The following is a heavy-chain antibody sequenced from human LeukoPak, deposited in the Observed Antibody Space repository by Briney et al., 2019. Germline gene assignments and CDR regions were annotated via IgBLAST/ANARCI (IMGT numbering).Heavy chain of an antibody. V-gene: IGHV3-33*01. CDR2: IWYDGSNK. CDR3: ARDPSAAARFDY. D-gene: IGHD6-13*01. Sequence: PGGSLRLSCAASGFSFSSSGMHWVRQAPGKGLEWVAVIWYDGSNKYYADSVKGRFTISRDNSKNTLYLQMNSLRAEDTAVYYCARDPSAAARFDYWGQGTLVTVSS. CDR1: GFSFSSSG. J-gene: IGHJ4*02.